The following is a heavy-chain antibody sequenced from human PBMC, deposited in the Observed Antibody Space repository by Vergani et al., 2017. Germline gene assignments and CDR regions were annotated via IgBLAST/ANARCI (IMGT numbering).Heavy chain of an antibody. CDR1: GYTFTSND. D-gene: IGHD2-15*01. Sequence: QVQLVQSGAEVKKPGASVQVSCKASGYTFTSNDMHWVRQAPGQGLEWMGKIYPSGGTNYAQKFQGRVTMTKDTSTSTVDMELSSLRSEDTAMYYCARDGSGGSPFAMDVWGQGTTVTVSS. V-gene: IGHV1-46*03. CDR2: IYPSGGT. J-gene: IGHJ6*02. CDR3: ARDGSGGSPFAMDV.